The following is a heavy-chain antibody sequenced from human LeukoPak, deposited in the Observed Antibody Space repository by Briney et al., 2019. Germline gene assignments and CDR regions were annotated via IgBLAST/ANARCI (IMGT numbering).Heavy chain of an antibody. Sequence: GGSLRLSCAASGFTFSSYGMHWVRQAPGKGLEWVAFIRYDGSNKYYADSVKGRFTISRDNSKNTLYLQMNSLRAEDTAVYYCAREMHQYYYDSSGSFDYWGQGTLVTVSS. CDR1: GFTFSSYG. V-gene: IGHV3-30*02. CDR2: IRYDGSNK. CDR3: AREMHQYYYDSSGSFDY. J-gene: IGHJ4*02. D-gene: IGHD3-22*01.